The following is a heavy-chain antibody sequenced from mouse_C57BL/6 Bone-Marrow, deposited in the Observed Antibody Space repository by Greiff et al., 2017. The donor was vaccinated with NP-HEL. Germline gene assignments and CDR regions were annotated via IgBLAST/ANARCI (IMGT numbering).Heavy chain of an antibody. CDR1: GFTFSDFY. V-gene: IGHV7-1*01. J-gene: IGHJ2*01. CDR2: SRNKANDYTT. CDR3: ARDALITTVVDY. Sequence: EVKLVESGGGLVQSGRSLRLSCATSGFTFSDFYMEWVRQAPGKGLEWIAASRNKANDYTTEYSASVKGRFIVSRDTSQSILYLQMNALRAEDTAIYYCARDALITTVVDYWGQGTTLTVSS. D-gene: IGHD1-1*01.